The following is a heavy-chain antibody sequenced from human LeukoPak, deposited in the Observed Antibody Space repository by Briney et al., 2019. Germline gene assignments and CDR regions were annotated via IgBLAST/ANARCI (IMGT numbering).Heavy chain of an antibody. CDR1: GFTVSSNY. CDR2: IYSGDGT. Sequence: PGRSLRLSCAASGFTVSSNYMSWVRQASGKGLEWVSIIYSGDGTYYADSVEGRFTVSRHSSKNTLYLQMNSLRAEDTAVYYCARTNPVLWDFDLWGRGTLVTVSS. V-gene: IGHV3-53*04. CDR3: ARTNPVLWDFDL. J-gene: IGHJ2*01.